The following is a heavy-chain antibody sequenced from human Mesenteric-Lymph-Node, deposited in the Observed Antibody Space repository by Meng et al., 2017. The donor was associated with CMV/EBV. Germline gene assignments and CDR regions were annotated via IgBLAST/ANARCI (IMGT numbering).Heavy chain of an antibody. CDR3: AKDGYSYGYYLDS. D-gene: IGHD5-18*01. CDR2: INGDGDST. Sequence: SCKTSGYTFSNYYIHWVRQAPGKGLEWVSVINGDGDSTHYADSVQGRLTISRDNSRNTLYLQMDSLRAEDTAIYYCAKDGYSYGYYLDSWGQGTLVTVSS. J-gene: IGHJ4*02. CDR1: GYTFSNYY. V-gene: IGHV3-23*01.